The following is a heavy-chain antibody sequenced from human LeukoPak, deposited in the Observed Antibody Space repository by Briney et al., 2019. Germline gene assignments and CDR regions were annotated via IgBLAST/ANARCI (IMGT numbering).Heavy chain of an antibody. CDR1: GDSISSSY. CDR2: FYDTVST. Sequence: SETLSHTCTVSGDSISSSYWSWIRQSPGKGLEWIGYFYDTVSTKYNPSLKRRVIISTDKSKNQLSLKLNSVTAADTAVYYCARHGAFFTRGFCSNSNCYVDGLQTWGQGIVVSVSS. J-gene: IGHJ3*01. D-gene: IGHD2-2*01. V-gene: IGHV4-59*08. CDR3: ARHGAFFTRGFCSNSNCYVDGLQT.